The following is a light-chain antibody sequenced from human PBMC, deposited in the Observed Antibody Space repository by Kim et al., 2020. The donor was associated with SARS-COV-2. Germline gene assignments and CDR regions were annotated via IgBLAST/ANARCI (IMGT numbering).Light chain of an antibody. CDR3: QQYDSFPYT. CDR1: QGISTY. V-gene: IGKV1-33*01. CDR2: DTF. J-gene: IGKJ2*01. Sequence: SASVGDRVTITCQASQGISTYLNWYQQQTGRAPKLLIYDTFDLKPGVPSRFSGSGSGEEFTLTITGLQPEDFATYYCQQYDSFPYTFAQGTKLEIK.